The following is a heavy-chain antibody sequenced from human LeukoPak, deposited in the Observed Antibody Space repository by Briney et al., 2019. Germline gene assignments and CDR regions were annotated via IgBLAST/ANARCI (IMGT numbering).Heavy chain of an antibody. V-gene: IGHV1-46*01. CDR2: INPTGGST. Sequence: ASVKVSCKASGYTFPSYFMHWVRQAPGQGLEWMGIINPTGGSTTYAQKFQGRVTMTRDTSTSTVYMELSSLRSDDTAVYYCARAAMVSYWGQGTLVTVSS. D-gene: IGHD5-18*01. J-gene: IGHJ4*02. CDR1: GYTFPSYF. CDR3: ARAAMVSY.